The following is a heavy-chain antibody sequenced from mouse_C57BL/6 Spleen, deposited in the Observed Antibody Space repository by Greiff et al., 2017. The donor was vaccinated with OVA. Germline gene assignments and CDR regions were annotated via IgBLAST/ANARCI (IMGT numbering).Heavy chain of an antibody. D-gene: IGHD1-1*01. V-gene: IGHV1-53*01. CDR1: GYTFTSYW. CDR2: INPSNGGT. CDR3: AREENYYGSSCEGAMDY. Sequence: QVQLQQPGTELVKPGASVKLSCKASGYTFTSYWMHWVKQRPGQGLEWIGNINPSNGGTNYNEKFKSKATLTVDKSSSTAYMQLSSLTSEDSAVYYCAREENYYGSSCEGAMDYWGQGTSVTVSS. J-gene: IGHJ4*01.